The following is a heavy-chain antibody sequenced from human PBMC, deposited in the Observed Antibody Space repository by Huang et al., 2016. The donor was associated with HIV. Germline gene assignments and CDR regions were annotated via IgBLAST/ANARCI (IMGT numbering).Heavy chain of an antibody. V-gene: IGHV1-18*04. Sequence: QVQLVQSGAEVKKPGASVKVSCKASGNTFSGYGISWVRQAPGQGLEWMGGISGYNGNTNDVENLQGRVTMTTDTSTSTAYMELRSLRSDDTAVYYWARDRRPYSGSYLGYWGQGTLVTVSS. D-gene: IGHD1-26*01. CDR1: GNTFSGYG. CDR3: ARDRRPYSGSYLGY. CDR2: ISGYNGNT. J-gene: IGHJ4*02.